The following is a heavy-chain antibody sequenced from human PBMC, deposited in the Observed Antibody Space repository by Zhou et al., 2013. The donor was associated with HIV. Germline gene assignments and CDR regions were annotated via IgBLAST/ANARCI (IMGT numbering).Heavy chain of an antibody. Sequence: QVELVQSGAEVRKPGSSVTVSCKASGGTLNTNIIIWVRQAPGQGLEWMGGILPLFGSPTYAQKFHGRVSISTDESTTTAYMELSSLTSDDTAVYFCAREPTGEYWYFDLWGHGTLVTVSS. CDR3: AREPTGEYWYFDL. CDR2: ILPLFGSP. CDR1: GGTLNTNI. D-gene: IGHD7-27*01. V-gene: IGHV1-69*05. J-gene: IGHJ2*01.